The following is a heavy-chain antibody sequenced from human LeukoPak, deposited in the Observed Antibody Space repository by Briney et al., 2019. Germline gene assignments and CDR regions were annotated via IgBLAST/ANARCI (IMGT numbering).Heavy chain of an antibody. D-gene: IGHD5-18*01. CDR1: GYTFVNHA. J-gene: IGHJ4*02. Sequence: ASVKVSCKTSGYTFVNHAISWVRQAPGQGLEWLGWISGYSDSSHYGQSVQGRVTMIADAAMSTAYLELRSLRSDDTAVYYCARASSTQIQLWFFDYWGQGTLVAVSS. CDR2: ISGYSDSS. CDR3: ARASSTQIQLWFFDY. V-gene: IGHV1-18*01.